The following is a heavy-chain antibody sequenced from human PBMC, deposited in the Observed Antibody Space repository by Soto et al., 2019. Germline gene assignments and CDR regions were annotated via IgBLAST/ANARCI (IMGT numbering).Heavy chain of an antibody. J-gene: IGHJ4*02. V-gene: IGHV3-74*01. CDR2: INPDGSIT. CDR3: AREVWVPDY. D-gene: IGHD3-16*01. CDR1: GFTFSVHW. Sequence: PGGSLRLSCAASGFTFSVHWMHWVRQVPGKGLVWVSRINPDGSITDYADSVKGRFTISRDNAKNTLHLQMNGLVAEDTAVYHCAREVWVPDYWGQGTLVTVS.